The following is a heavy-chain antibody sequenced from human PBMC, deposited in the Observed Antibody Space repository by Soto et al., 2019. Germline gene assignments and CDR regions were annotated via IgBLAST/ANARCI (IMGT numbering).Heavy chain of an antibody. Sequence: ASLKVSFKTSVYTITVDHMHRVRKTNGKGLEWMGIINPSGGSTSYAQKFQGRVTMTRDTSTSTVYMELSSLRSEDTAVYYCARTEVATISPYYYGMDVWGQGTTVTVFS. J-gene: IGHJ6*02. CDR3: ARTEVATISPYYYGMDV. CDR1: VYTITVDH. V-gene: IGHV1-46*01. D-gene: IGHD5-12*01. CDR2: INPSGGST.